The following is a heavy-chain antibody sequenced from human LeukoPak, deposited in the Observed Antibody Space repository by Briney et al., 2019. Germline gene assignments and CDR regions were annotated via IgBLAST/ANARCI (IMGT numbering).Heavy chain of an antibody. CDR1: VGSFSGYY. V-gene: IGHV4-34*01. CDR2: INHSGST. CDR3: ARGYYGSGSHCCHMDV. D-gene: IGHD3-10*01. J-gene: IGHJ6*03. Sequence: SETLSLTCAVYVGSFSGYYWSWIRQPPGKGLEWIGEINHSGSTNYNSSLKSRATISVDTSKNQFSLKLSSVTAADTAVYCARGYYGSGSHCCHMDVWGKGTTITVS.